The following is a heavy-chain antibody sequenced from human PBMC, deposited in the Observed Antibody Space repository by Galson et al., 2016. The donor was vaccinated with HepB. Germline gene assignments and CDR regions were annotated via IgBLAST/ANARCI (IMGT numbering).Heavy chain of an antibody. V-gene: IGHV3-7*03. CDR1: GLTISNHW. Sequence: SLRLSCAASGLTISNHWMSRVRQTPGKGLEWVANVKQDGSEMYYVDSVKGRFTISRDNAKKSLYLQMNSLRVEDTAVYYCAKDAGGDSAWFYFDSWGQGTLVTVSS. CDR2: VKQDGSEM. CDR3: AKDAGGDSAWFYFDS. D-gene: IGHD6-19*01. J-gene: IGHJ4*02.